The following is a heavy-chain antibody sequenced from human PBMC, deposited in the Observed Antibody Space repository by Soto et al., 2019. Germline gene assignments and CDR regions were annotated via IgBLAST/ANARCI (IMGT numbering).Heavy chain of an antibody. V-gene: IGHV3-23*01. J-gene: IGHJ6*02. D-gene: IGHD5-18*01. CDR3: AKSDRGYSYGYDYYGMDV. CDR1: GFTFSSYA. CDR2: ISGSGGST. Sequence: EVQLLESGGGLVQPGGSLRLSCAASGFTFSSYAMSWVRQAPGKGLEWGSAISGSGGSTYYADSVKGRFTISRDNSKNTLYLQMNTLRAEDTAVYYSAKSDRGYSYGYDYYGMDVWGQGTTVTVSS.